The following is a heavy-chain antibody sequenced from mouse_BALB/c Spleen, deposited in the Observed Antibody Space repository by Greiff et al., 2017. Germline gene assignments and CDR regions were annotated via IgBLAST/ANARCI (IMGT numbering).Heavy chain of an antibody. CDR1: GYTFTDYN. V-gene: IGHV1S29*02. Sequence: VQLQQSGPELVKPGASVKISCKASGYTFTDYNMHWVKQSHGKSLEWIGYIYPYNGGTGYNQKFKSKATLTVDNSSSTAYMELRSLTSEDSAVYYCARGNYDYDGYYAMDYWGQGTSVTVSS. CDR2: IYPYNGGT. CDR3: ARGNYDYDGYYAMDY. D-gene: IGHD2-4*01. J-gene: IGHJ4*01.